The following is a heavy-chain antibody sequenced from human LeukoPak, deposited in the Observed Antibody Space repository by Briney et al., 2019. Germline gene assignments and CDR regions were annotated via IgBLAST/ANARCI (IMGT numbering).Heavy chain of an antibody. CDR1: GGSISSYY. Sequence: SETLSLTCTVSGGSISSYYWSWIRQPAGKGLEWIGRIYTSGSTNYNPSLKSRVTMSVDTSKNQFSLKLSSVTAADTAVYYCARDVEDIVMVVAATIHYYYYMDVWGKGTTVTVSS. CDR2: IYTSGST. D-gene: IGHD2-15*01. J-gene: IGHJ6*03. V-gene: IGHV4-4*07. CDR3: ARDVEDIVMVVAATIHYYYYMDV.